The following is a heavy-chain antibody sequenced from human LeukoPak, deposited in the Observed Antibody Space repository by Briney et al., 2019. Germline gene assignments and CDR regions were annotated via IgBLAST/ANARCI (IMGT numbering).Heavy chain of an antibody. V-gene: IGHV3-15*01. CDR3: TTQGYGYYYFDY. D-gene: IGHD3-16*01. CDR2: IKSKTDGGTT. J-gene: IGHJ4*02. Sequence: GGSLRLSCAASGFTFTNAWMYWVRQAPEKGLEWVGRIKSKTDGGTTDYAAPVKGRFTISRDDSKNTLFLQMNSLKTEGTAVYYCTTQGYGYYYFDYWGQGTLVTVSS. CDR1: GFTFTNAW.